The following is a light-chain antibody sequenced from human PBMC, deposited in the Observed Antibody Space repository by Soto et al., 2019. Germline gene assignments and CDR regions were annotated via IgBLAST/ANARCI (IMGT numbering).Light chain of an antibody. J-gene: IGKJ5*01. CDR1: QSISSY. Sequence: DIQMTHSPCSLSASVGYRVTITCRASQSISSYLNWYQQKPGKAPKLLIYAASSLQSGVPSRFSGSGSGTDFTLTISSLQPEDFATYYCQQSYSTPYTFGQGTRLEIK. CDR2: AAS. V-gene: IGKV1-39*01. CDR3: QQSYSTPYT.